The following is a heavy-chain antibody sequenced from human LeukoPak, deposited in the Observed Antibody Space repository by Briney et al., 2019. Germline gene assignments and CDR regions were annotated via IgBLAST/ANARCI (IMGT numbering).Heavy chain of an antibody. V-gene: IGHV1-69*05. CDR2: IIPIFGTA. CDR1: GYTFTGYY. D-gene: IGHD6-13*01. CDR3: AREVAAAGLDAFDI. Sequence: SVKVSCKASGYTFTGYYMHWVRQAPGQGLEWMGGIIPIFGTANYAQKFQGRVTITTDESTSTAYMELSSLRSEDTAVYYCAREVAAAGLDAFDIWGQGTMVTVSS. J-gene: IGHJ3*02.